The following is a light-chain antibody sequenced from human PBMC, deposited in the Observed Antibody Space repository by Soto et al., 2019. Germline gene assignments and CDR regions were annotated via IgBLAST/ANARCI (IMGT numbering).Light chain of an antibody. J-gene: IGLJ3*02. V-gene: IGLV2-14*01. Sequence: QSVLTQPASVSGSPGQSITISCTGTSDDVGGYNYVSWYQQYPGKAPQLIIYEVSNRPSGVSNRFSGSKSVNTASLTISGLRAEDEAEYYCSSYTRSSTWVFGGGTKLTVL. CDR3: SSYTRSSTWV. CDR1: SDDVGGYNY. CDR2: EVS.